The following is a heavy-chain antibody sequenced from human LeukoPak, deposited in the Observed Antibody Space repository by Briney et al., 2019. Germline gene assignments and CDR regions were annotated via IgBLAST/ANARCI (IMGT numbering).Heavy chain of an antibody. J-gene: IGHJ4*02. CDR1: GFTFGDYA. CDR3: TSAKTSMVRGALGY. V-gene: IGHV3-49*04. Sequence: GRSLRLSCTASGFTFGDYAMSWVRQAPGKGLEWVGFIRSKAYGGTTEYAASVKGKFTISRDDSKSIAYLQMNSLKTDDTALYYCTSAKTSMVRGALGYWGQGTLVTVSS. CDR2: IRSKAYGGTT. D-gene: IGHD3-10*01.